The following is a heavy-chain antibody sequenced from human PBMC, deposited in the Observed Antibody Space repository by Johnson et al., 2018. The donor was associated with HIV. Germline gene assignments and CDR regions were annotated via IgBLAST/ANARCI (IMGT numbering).Heavy chain of an antibody. J-gene: IGHJ3*02. D-gene: IGHD3-10*01. CDR2: VKSKTDGGTI. Sequence: EVQLVESGGGSVKSGGSLRVSCAASGFTFSNAWMSWVRQAPGKGLEWVGRVKSKTDGGTIDYAAAVIGRFIISRDDSKNTLYLQMNGLKTEDTAVYYCTTMSALWFGDLHVFGDGFDIWGQGTMVTVSS. CDR1: GFTFSNAW. V-gene: IGHV3-15*01. CDR3: TTMSALWFGDLHVFGDGFDI.